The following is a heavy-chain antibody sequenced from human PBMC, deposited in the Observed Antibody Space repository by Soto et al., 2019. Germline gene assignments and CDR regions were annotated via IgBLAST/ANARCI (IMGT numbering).Heavy chain of an antibody. Sequence: EVQLVASGGGLVKPGGSLRLSCAASGFTFSPYTMNWVRQAPGKGLEWVSSISSRSSCVCYADSGQRRFTISRDNAKNSLYLLMNSLRAEGTAVYYCTRDLAAATSYGMDVWGQGTTVTVSS. CDR2: ISSRSSCV. J-gene: IGHJ6*02. D-gene: IGHD6-13*01. CDR1: GFTFSPYT. V-gene: IGHV3-21*01. CDR3: TRDLAAATSYGMDV.